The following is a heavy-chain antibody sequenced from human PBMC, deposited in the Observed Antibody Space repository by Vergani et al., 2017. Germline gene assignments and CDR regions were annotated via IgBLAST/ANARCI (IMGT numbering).Heavy chain of an antibody. CDR1: GGSFSGYY. J-gene: IGHJ6*02. CDR2: INHSGST. CDR3: ARGKGRYSYGYGPDGDYATCRRGGMDV. D-gene: IGHD5-18*01. Sequence: QVQLQQWGAGLLKPSETLSLTCAVYGGSFSGYYWSWIRQPPGKGLEWVGEINHSGSTNYNPSLKGRVTISVDTSKNQFSLKLSSVTAADTAVYYCARGKGRYSYGYGPDGDYATCRRGGMDVWGQGTTVTVSS. V-gene: IGHV4-34*01.